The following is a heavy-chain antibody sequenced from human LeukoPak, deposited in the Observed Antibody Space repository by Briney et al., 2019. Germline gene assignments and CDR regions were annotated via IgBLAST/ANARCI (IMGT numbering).Heavy chain of an antibody. CDR2: ISAYNGNT. D-gene: IGHD5-18*01. J-gene: IGHJ4*02. CDR1: GYTFTGYY. CDR3: ARMDSYGLVY. Sequence: ASVKVSCKASGYTFTGYYMHWVRQAPGQGLEWMGWISAYNGNTNYAQKLQGRVTMTTDTSTSTAYMELRSLRSDDTAVYHCARMDSYGLVYWGQGTLVTVSS. V-gene: IGHV1-18*04.